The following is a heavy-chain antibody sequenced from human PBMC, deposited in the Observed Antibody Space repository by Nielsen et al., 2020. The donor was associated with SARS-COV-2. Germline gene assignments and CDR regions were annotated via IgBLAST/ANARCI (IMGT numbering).Heavy chain of an antibody. V-gene: IGHV4-30-4*01. CDR1: GGSISSGDYY. D-gene: IGHD3-3*01. Sequence: SETLSLTCTVSGGSISSGDYYWSWIRQPPGKGLEWIGYIYYSGSTYYNPSLKSRVTISVDTSKNQFSLKLSSVTAADTAVYYCARAEGVVSSYYFDYWGQGTLVTVSS. J-gene: IGHJ4*02. CDR2: IYYSGST. CDR3: ARAEGVVSSYYFDY.